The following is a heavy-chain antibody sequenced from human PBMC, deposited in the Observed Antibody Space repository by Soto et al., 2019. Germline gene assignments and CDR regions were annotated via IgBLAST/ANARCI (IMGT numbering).Heavy chain of an antibody. D-gene: IGHD2-15*01. CDR2: IWYDGINK. Sequence: QVQLVESGGGVVQPGRSLRLSCAASGFTFSNNGMHWVRQAPGKGLEWVAVIWYDGINKYYADSVKGRFIISRDNSRNTAYLQLNSLRAEGTAVYYCARHLVQMVDGLHVWGPGTTVTVSS. CDR1: GFTFSNNG. CDR3: ARHLVQMVDGLHV. J-gene: IGHJ6*02. V-gene: IGHV3-33*01.